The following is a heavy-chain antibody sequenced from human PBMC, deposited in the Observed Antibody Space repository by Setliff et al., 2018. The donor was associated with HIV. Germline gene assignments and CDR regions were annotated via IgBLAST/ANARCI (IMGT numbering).Heavy chain of an antibody. J-gene: IGHJ4*02. V-gene: IGHV4-31*03. CDR2: VYHTATT. Sequence: SETLSLTCTVSGVSVSSGGYYWSWIRQHPGKGLEWIGYVYHTATTYFNPSLKSRITISVDTSKNQFSLKLSSVTAADTAVYYCARGVHDFWSGNPFDYWGQGTLVTVSS. CDR3: ARGVHDFWSGNPFDY. D-gene: IGHD3-3*01. CDR1: GVSVSSGGYY.